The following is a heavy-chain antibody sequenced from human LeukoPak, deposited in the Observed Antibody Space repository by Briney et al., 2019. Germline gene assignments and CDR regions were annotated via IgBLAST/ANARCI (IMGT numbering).Heavy chain of an antibody. Sequence: GGSLRLSCAASGFTFSSSGMSWVRQAPRKGLEWVSGISERGAITNYADSVKGRFTISRDNSKDTLYLQMNSLRAEDTAVYYCAKSGGEAYCSGTACYTIGVNWGQGTLVTVSS. CDR3: AKSGGEAYCSGTACYTIGVN. D-gene: IGHD2-2*02. CDR1: GFTFSSSG. V-gene: IGHV3-23*01. CDR2: ISERGAIT. J-gene: IGHJ4*02.